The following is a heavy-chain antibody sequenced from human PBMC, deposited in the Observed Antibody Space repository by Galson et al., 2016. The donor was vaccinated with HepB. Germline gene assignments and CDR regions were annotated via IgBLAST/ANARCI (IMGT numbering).Heavy chain of an antibody. V-gene: IGHV3-53*01. D-gene: IGHD4-11*01. CDR2: IFSGGST. J-gene: IGHJ6*02. Sequence: SLRLSCAASGFTVSSTYMSWVRQAPGKGLEWISVIFSGGSTYYADSVKGRFTISRDNSKNTVYLEMNSLRAEDTAVYYCAKDRRWEDYTDYGGYYYAMDVWGQGTRVTVS. CDR1: GFTVSSTY. CDR3: AKDRRWEDYTDYGGYYYAMDV.